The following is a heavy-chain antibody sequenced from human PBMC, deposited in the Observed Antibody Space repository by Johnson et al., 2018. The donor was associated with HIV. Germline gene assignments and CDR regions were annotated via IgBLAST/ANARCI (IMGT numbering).Heavy chain of an antibody. J-gene: IGHJ3*02. CDR2: IRYDGSNK. CDR1: AFTFSRCG. Sequence: QVQLVESGGGLVQSGGSLRLSCAASAFTFSRCGMHWVRQAPGKGLEWVSFIRYDGSNKYYADSVKGRFTISRDNSKNTLYLQMNSLRAEDTAVYYCARGVEYSSSLYAFDIWGQGTMVTVSS. D-gene: IGHD6-13*01. V-gene: IGHV3-30*02. CDR3: ARGVEYSSSLYAFDI.